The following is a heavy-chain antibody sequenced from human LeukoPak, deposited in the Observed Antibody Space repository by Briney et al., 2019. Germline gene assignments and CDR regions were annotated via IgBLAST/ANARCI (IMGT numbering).Heavy chain of an antibody. CDR2: IDKSGNTI. D-gene: IGHD2-15*01. Sequence: PGGSLRLSCAAPGFTLSTASMNWVRQAPGQGLEWISYIDKSGNTIYYADSVKGRFTISRDSAKNSLYLQMNSLRAEDTAVYYCARVWYVGCFDYWGQGTLVTVSS. CDR1: GFTLSTAS. V-gene: IGHV3-48*04. J-gene: IGHJ4*02. CDR3: ARVWYVGCFDY.